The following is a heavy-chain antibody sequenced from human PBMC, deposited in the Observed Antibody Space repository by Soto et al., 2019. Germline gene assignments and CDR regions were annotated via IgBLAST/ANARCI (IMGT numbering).Heavy chain of an antibody. CDR2: TNPKSGYT. D-gene: IGHD4-17*01. Sequence: QVQLVQSGAEVKKPGASVKVSCKASGYTFTNYDINWVRQATGQGLEWMGWTNPKSGYTGYAQKFQGRVTMTRDPSISTSYMDLNNLRSEDTAMYYCARTHGHLDYWLQGTLVTLSS. V-gene: IGHV1-8*01. CDR3: ARTHGHLDY. J-gene: IGHJ4*02. CDR1: GYTFTNYD.